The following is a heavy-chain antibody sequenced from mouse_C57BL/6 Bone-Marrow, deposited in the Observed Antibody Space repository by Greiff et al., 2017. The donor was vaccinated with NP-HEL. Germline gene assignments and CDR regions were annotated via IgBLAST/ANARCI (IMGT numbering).Heavy chain of an antibody. CDR2: IYPSDSST. D-gene: IGHD1-1*01. CDR1: GYTFTSYC. V-gene: IGHV1-69*01. J-gene: IGHJ2*01. CDR3: ARGFYYGSSLDY. Sequence: QVQLKQSGPELVLPGASVKLSCKASGYTFTSYCMHWVKQTPGQGLEWIGEIYPSDSSTNYNYKFKGKSTLTVAKSSSTAYMQLSSLTSEDSAVYYCARGFYYGSSLDYWGQGTTLTVSS.